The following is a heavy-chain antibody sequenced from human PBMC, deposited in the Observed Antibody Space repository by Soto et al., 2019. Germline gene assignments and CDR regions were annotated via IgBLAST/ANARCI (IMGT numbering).Heavy chain of an antibody. J-gene: IGHJ6*02. D-gene: IGHD3-22*01. CDR3: ARTSADYYDSSGSIYYYGMDV. V-gene: IGHV1-69*13. CDR2: IIPIFGTA. CDR1: GGTFSSYA. Sequence: SVKVSCKASGGTFSSYAISWVRQAPGQGLEWMGGIIPIFGTANYAQKFQGRVTITADESTSTAYMELSSLRSEDTAVYYCARTSADYYDSSGSIYYYGMDVWGQGTTVTVSS.